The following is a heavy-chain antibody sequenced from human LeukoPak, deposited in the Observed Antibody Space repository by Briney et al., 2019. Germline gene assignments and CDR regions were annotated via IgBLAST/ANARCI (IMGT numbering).Heavy chain of an antibody. D-gene: IGHD6-13*01. J-gene: IGHJ4*02. CDR1: GFTFSSYA. V-gene: IGHV3-23*01. CDR2: ISGSGGST. Sequence: GGSLRLSCAASGFTFSSYAMSWVRQAPGKGLEWVSAISGSGGSTYYAESVKGRFTISRDNSKNTLYLQMNSLRAEDTAVYYCWNTLAAAGRNFGLRGQGTLVSVSS. CDR3: WNTLAAAGRNFGL.